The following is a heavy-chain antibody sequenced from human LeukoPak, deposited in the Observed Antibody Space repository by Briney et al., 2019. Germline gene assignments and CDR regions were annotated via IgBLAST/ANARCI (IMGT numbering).Heavy chain of an antibody. D-gene: IGHD6-19*01. CDR1: GYSISTGYY. Sequence: SETLSLTCTVSGYSISTGYYWDWIRQPPGKGLEWIGSIYHSGSTYYNPSLKSRVTISVDTSKNQFSLKLSSVTAADTAVYYCAKPIRPGYSSGWYFDPWGQGTLVTVSS. V-gene: IGHV4-38-2*02. J-gene: IGHJ5*02. CDR2: IYHSGST. CDR3: AKPIRPGYSSGWYFDP.